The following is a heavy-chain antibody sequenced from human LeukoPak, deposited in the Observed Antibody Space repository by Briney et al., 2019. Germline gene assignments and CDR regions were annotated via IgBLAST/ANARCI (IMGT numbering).Heavy chain of an antibody. D-gene: IGHD4-11*01. J-gene: IGHJ4*02. Sequence: GGSLRLSCAASGFTFSSYSMNWVRQAPGKGLEWVSSISSSSSYIYCADSVKGRFTVSRDNAKNSVYLQMNSLRAEDTAVYYCARDKWLTTTHYFDYWGQGTLVTVSS. CDR3: ARDKWLTTTHYFDY. CDR1: GFTFSSYS. CDR2: ISSSSSYI. V-gene: IGHV3-21*01.